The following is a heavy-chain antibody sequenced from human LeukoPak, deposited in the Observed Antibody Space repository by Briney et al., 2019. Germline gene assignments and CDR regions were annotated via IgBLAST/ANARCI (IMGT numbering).Heavy chain of an antibody. D-gene: IGHD1-26*01. CDR3: AKDRGRGATHDY. CDR2: IRYDGSNK. CDR1: GFTFDDYA. Sequence: GGSLRLSCAASGFTFDDYAMHWVRQAPGKGLEWVAFIRYDGSNKYYADSVKGRFTISRDNSKNTLYLQMNSLRAEDTAVYYCAKDRGRGATHDYWGQGTLVTVSS. V-gene: IGHV3-30*02. J-gene: IGHJ4*02.